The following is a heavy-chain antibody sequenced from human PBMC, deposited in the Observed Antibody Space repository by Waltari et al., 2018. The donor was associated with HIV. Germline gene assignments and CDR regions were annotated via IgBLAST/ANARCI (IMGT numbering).Heavy chain of an antibody. V-gene: IGHV1-3*01. Sequence: QVQLVQSGAEVKKPGASVKVSCKASGITLSTYAMHWVRQAPGQRLEWMGWINVGNGNSDYSQEFQGRVTITRDKSASTAYMELSGLRSEDTAVYYCASEQYSSDWYDNHWGQGTLVTVSS. CDR3: ASEQYSSDWYDNH. J-gene: IGHJ5*02. D-gene: IGHD6-19*01. CDR2: INVGNGNS. CDR1: GITLSTYA.